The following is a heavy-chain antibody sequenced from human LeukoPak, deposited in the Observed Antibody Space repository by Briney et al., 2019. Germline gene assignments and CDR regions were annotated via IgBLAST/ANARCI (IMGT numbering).Heavy chain of an antibody. CDR2: ISYDGSNK. V-gene: IGHV3-30*04. J-gene: IGHJ6*03. D-gene: IGHD1-26*01. CDR1: GFTFSTYT. CDR3: ARALKDLRRRIGGTTTFEYYYYMDV. Sequence: PGRSLRLSCAASGFTFSTYTMHWVRQAPGKGLEWVAVISYDGSNKYYADSVKGRFTISRDNSKNTLYLQMNSLRAEDTAVYYCARALKDLRRRIGGTTTFEYYYYMDVWGKGTTVTISS.